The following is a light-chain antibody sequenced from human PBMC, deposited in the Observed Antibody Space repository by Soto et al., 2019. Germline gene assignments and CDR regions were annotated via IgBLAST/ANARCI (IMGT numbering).Light chain of an antibody. CDR2: NVS. CDR3: SSYTSSSTYV. Sequence: QSVLTQPASVSGSPGQSITISCTGTSSDVGGYNSVSWYQQHPGKAPKLMIYNVSNRPSGVSNRFSGSKSGNTASQTISGLHAEDEADYYCSSYTSSSTYVFGTGTKVTVL. CDR1: SSDVGGYNS. V-gene: IGLV2-14*01. J-gene: IGLJ1*01.